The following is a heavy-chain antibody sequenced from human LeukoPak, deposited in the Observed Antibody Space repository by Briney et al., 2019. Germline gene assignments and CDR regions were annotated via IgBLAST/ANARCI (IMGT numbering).Heavy chain of an antibody. D-gene: IGHD3-9*01. CDR1: GGTFSSYA. Sequence: ASVKVSCKASGGTFSSYAISWVRQAPGQGLEWMGGIIPIFGTANYAQKFQGRVTITADESTSTAYMELSSLRSEDTAVYYCARGGELRYFDWPNWGQGTLVTVSS. CDR2: IIPIFGTA. CDR3: ARGGELRYFDWPN. V-gene: IGHV1-69*13. J-gene: IGHJ4*02.